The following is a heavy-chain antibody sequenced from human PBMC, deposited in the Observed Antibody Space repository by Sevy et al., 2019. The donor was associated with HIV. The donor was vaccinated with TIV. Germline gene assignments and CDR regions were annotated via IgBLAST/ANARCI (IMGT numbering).Heavy chain of an antibody. D-gene: IGHD2-15*01. V-gene: IGHV3-23*01. CDR2: ISGSGGST. Sequence: GGSLRLSCAASGFTFSSYAMSWVRQAPGKGLEWVSAISGSGGSTYYADSVKGRFTISRDNSKNTLYLQMNSLRAEDTAVYYRAKDRYCSGGSCYRLFVNNSLLRLRSWGQGTLVSDSS. CDR3: AKDRYCSGGSCYRLFVNNSLLRLRS. CDR1: GFTFSSYA. J-gene: IGHJ5*02.